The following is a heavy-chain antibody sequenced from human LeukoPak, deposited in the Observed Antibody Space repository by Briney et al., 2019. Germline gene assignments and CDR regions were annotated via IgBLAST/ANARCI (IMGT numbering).Heavy chain of an antibody. Sequence: PSETLSLTCNVSGDSMSNYYWNWVRQPAGKGLEWIGLIHTSGSSNYHPSLKSRVTMSVETSKNRVTLRLISVTAAGTAIYYCAGRSTGVRGVNGWFDPWGQGTLVIVSS. D-gene: IGHD3-10*01. CDR1: GDSMSNYY. CDR2: IHTSGSS. V-gene: IGHV4-4*07. J-gene: IGHJ5*02. CDR3: AGRSTGVRGVNGWFDP.